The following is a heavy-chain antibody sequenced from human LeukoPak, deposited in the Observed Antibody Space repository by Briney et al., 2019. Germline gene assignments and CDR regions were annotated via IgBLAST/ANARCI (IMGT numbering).Heavy chain of an antibody. CDR1: GFTFTSYS. V-gene: IGHV3-21*01. D-gene: IGHD3-16*02. J-gene: IGHJ4*02. CDR3: ARDSGDYVWGSYRTPIDY. CDR2: IRFTGSYI. Sequence: PGGSLRLSCAASGFTFTSYSMNWVRQAPGRGLEWVSSIRFTGSYIYYADSVKGRFTISRDNAKNSLYLQMNSLRAEDTAVYYCARDSGDYVWGSYRTPIDYWGQGTLVTVSS.